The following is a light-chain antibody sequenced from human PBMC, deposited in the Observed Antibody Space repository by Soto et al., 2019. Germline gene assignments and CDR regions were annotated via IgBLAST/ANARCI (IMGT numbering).Light chain of an antibody. V-gene: IGLV1-44*01. CDR2: GYT. Sequence: QSVLTQPPSASGTPGQGVTISCSGSSSNIGTNTVNWYQQLPGTAPKLLIFGYTNRPSGVPDRFSGSKSGTSASLAITGLQSEDEAAYYCQSYDSDVSAGVFGGGTKLTVL. J-gene: IGLJ3*02. CDR3: QSYDSDVSAGV. CDR1: SSNIGTNT.